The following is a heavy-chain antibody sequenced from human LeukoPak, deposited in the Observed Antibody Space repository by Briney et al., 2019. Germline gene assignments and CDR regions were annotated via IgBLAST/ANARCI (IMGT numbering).Heavy chain of an antibody. CDR1: GVSISSSSYY. CDR3: ATSLYYDSSGYSPSWYYYYMDV. CDR2: IYYSGST. Sequence: SETLSLTCTVSGVSISSSSYYWGWIRQPPGKGLEWIGSIYYSGSTYYNPSLKSRVTISVDTSKNQFSLKLSSVTAADTAVYYCATSLYYDSSGYSPSWYYYYMDVWGKGTTVTVSS. J-gene: IGHJ6*03. V-gene: IGHV4-39*07. D-gene: IGHD3-22*01.